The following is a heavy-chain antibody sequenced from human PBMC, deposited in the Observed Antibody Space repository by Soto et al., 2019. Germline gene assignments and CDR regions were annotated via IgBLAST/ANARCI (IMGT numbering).Heavy chain of an antibody. D-gene: IGHD4-17*01. CDR2: IYSGGSK. CDR1: GFTVSSNY. V-gene: IGHV3-53*04. CDR3: ARDFNKVYYGN. Sequence: GGSLRLSCAASGFTVSSNYMSWVRQAPGKGLEWVSVIYSGGSKYYEDCVKDRFTISRHNSKNTLYLQMNSLRAEDTAVYYCARDFNKVYYGNWGQGTLVTVSS. J-gene: IGHJ4*02.